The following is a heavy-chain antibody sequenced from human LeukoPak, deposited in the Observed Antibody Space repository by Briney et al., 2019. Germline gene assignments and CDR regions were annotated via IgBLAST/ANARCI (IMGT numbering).Heavy chain of an antibody. D-gene: IGHD3-22*01. J-gene: IGHJ4*02. Sequence: PGGSLRLSCAASGFTVSSNYMSWVRQAPGKGLEWVSVIYSGGSTYYADSVKGRFTISRDNSKNTLYLQMNSLRAEDTAVYYCVVAYYDSSGPGNYWGQGTLVTVSS. CDR2: IYSGGST. CDR3: VVAYYDSSGPGNY. V-gene: IGHV3-66*01. CDR1: GFTVSSNY.